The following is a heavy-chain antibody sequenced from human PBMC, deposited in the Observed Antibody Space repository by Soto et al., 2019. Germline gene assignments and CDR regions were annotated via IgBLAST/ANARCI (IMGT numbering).Heavy chain of an antibody. CDR2: ISAYNGNT. CDR1: GYTFTNYD. Sequence: QVQLVQSGAEVKKPGASVKVSCKASGYTFTNYDFTWVRQAPGQGLEWMGWISAYNGNTKYAQKVQGRVTMTTDTSTTKAHMELRTLTSDDTAVYYCASYTSSLDHWGQGTLVTVSS. J-gene: IGHJ4*02. V-gene: IGHV1-18*01. D-gene: IGHD2-2*02. CDR3: ASYTSSLDH.